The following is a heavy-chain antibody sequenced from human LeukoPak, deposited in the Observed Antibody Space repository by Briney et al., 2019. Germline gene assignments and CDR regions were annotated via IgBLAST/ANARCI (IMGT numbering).Heavy chain of an antibody. CDR1: GFTFSNAW. V-gene: IGHV3-15*01. Sequence: GGSLRHSCAASGFTFSNAWMSWVRQAPGKGLEWVARIRADGTTDYAAPVKGRFTISRDDSMNTLSLQMDSLKTGDTAVYYCAADVPSPLAQIDYWGQGTPVTVSS. J-gene: IGHJ4*02. CDR3: AADVPSPLAQIDY. CDR2: IRADGTT. D-gene: IGHD1-14*01.